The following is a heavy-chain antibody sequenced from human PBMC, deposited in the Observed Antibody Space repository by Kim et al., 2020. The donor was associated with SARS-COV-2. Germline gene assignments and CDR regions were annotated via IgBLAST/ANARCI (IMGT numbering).Heavy chain of an antibody. CDR3: ATDQRFGAANDALGI. CDR2: IYTGHTTT. Sequence: GGSLRLSCAVSGLTSNTVASTWVRQAPGKGLEWVSLIYTGHTTTAYADSVRGRFTLSRDSSDNTVYLQMNNLRVEDTAIYNCATDQRFGAANDALGIWG. J-gene: IGHJ3*02. V-gene: IGHV3-23*03. CDR1: GLTSNTVA. D-gene: IGHD3-16*01.